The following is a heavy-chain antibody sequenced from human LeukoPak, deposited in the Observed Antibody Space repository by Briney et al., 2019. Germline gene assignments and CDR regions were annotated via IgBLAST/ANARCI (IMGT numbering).Heavy chain of an antibody. CDR3: ARRGWFGELFPANY. Sequence: GGSLRLSCAASGFTFSDFWMTWARQAPGKGLEGVANIKQDGSEKYYVDSVRGRFTISRDNAKNSLYLQMNSLRVEDTAVYYCARRGWFGELFPANYWGQGTLVTVSS. D-gene: IGHD3-10*01. V-gene: IGHV3-7*01. J-gene: IGHJ4*02. CDR1: GFTFSDFW. CDR2: IKQDGSEK.